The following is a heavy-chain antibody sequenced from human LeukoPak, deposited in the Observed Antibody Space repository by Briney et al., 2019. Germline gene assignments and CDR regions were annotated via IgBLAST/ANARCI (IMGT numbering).Heavy chain of an antibody. V-gene: IGHV4-59*08. J-gene: IGHJ3*01. D-gene: IGHD5-24*01. CDR1: GGSISRYY. CDR2: VVYSGST. Sequence: SETLSLTCTVSGGSISRYYWSWIRQPPAKGLEWIGFVVYSGSTNYNPSLKSRVTISIDTSNNQLSLKLSSVTAADTAVYYCARHREMDSYDAFDVWGQGTMVTVSS. CDR3: ARHREMDSYDAFDV.